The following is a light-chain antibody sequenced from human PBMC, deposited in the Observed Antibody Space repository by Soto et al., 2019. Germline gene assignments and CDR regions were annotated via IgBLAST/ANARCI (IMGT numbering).Light chain of an antibody. CDR1: QSVSSY. Sequence: EIVMTQSPATLSVSPGERATLSCRASQSVSSYLAWYQQKPGQAPRLLIYDASKRATGIPARFSGSGFGTDYTLTISSLEPEDFAVYYCQQYNKWSLTFGGGTKVDIK. V-gene: IGKV3-11*01. CDR3: QQYNKWSLT. CDR2: DAS. J-gene: IGKJ4*01.